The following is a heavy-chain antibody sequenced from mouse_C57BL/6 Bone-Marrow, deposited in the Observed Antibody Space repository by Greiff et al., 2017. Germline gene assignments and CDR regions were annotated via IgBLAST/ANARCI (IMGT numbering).Heavy chain of an antibody. CDR1: GFTFSSYT. V-gene: IGHV5-9*01. CDR2: ISGGGGNT. CDR3: SRQVTTVLATKYFDV. D-gene: IGHD1-1*01. Sequence: EVKLQESGGGLVKPGGSLKLSCAASGFTFSSYTMSWVRQTPEKRLQWVAAISGGGGNTYYPDSGKGRFTISRDNDKTILYLQMSSLRSEDTALYYCSRQVTTVLATKYFDVWGTGTTVTVSS. J-gene: IGHJ1*03.